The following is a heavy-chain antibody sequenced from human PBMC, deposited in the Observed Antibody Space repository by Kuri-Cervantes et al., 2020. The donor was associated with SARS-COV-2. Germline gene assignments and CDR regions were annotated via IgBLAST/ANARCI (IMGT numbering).Heavy chain of an antibody. J-gene: IGHJ4*02. CDR1: GGSFSGYY. CDR2: INHSGST. V-gene: IGHV4-34*01. CDR3: ARHPELLARFFDY. Sequence: GSLRLSCAVYGGSFSGYYWSWIRQPPGKGLEWIGEINHSGSTNYNPSLKSRVTISVDTSKNQFSLKLSSVTAADTAAYYCARHPELLARFFDYWGQGTLVTVSS. D-gene: IGHD1-26*01.